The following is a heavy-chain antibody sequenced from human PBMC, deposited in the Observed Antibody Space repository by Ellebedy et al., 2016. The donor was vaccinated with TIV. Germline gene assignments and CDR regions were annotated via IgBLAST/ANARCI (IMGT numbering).Heavy chain of an antibody. D-gene: IGHD4-17*01. J-gene: IGHJ4*02. V-gene: IGHV3-23*01. CDR2: ISGNGISS. CDR3: AKDRYSDRGRYFTD. CDR1: GFTFSSYW. Sequence: GESLKISCAASGFTFSSYWMTWVRQAPGKGLEWVSGISGNGISSDYAGSVKGRFTISRDNYRTTLSLQMNSLRAEDTAVYYCAKDRYSDRGRYFTDWGQGTLVTVSS.